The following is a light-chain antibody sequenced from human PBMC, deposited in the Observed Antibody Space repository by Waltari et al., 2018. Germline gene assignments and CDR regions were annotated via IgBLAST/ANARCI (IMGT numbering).Light chain of an antibody. CDR1: NNDIGAYNR. V-gene: IGLV2-14*01. Sequence: QAALTQSPSVSGSPGQSVTVSCTGTNNDIGAYNRVSWYQQHPGKAPKLMIYEVTKRPSGVSDRFSASKSGNTASLTISGLQAEDEADYYCNSYASSNTYIFGAGTRLTVL. CDR3: NSYASSNTYI. J-gene: IGLJ1*01. CDR2: EVT.